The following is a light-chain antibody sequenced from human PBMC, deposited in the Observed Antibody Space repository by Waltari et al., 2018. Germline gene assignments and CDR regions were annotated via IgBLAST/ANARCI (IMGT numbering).Light chain of an antibody. CDR2: EDT. Sequence: QSALTQPASVSGSPGQSIIISCTGTSSDVGDYNYVSWYQQHPGKAPKLMIYEDTNRPSGVSQRISGSKSGNTASLTISGLQAEDEADYYCSSYTSTRTVLFGGGTKLTGL. J-gene: IGLJ2*01. CDR1: SSDVGDYNY. CDR3: SSYTSTRTVL. V-gene: IGLV2-14*01.